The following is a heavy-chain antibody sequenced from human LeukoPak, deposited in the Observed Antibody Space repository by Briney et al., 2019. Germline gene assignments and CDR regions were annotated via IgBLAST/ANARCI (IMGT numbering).Heavy chain of an antibody. CDR2: INPNSGGT. D-gene: IGHD3-10*01. CDR1: GYTFTGYY. V-gene: IGHV1-2*02. CDR3: ARDRYYGSGSLPDY. Sequence: ASVKVSCKASGYTFTGYYMHWVRQAPGQGLEWMGWINPNSGGTNYAQKFQGRVTMTRDTSISTAYMELSRLRSDDTAVYYCARDRYYGSGSLPDYWGQGTLVTVSS. J-gene: IGHJ4*02.